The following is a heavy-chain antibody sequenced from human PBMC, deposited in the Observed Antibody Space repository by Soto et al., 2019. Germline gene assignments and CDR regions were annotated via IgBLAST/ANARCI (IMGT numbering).Heavy chain of an antibody. Sequence: EVKLLESGGGLAQPGGSLRLSCVGSGFTFDSYAISWVRQAPGERLQWIAAISGSADGTDYGHSVRGRFTISRDNAKKTVHLQRDSLRFEDTAVYFWAKDTAGGYSFWSGYYSDVLDVLGQGTLVTVS. CDR3: AKDTAGGYSFWSGYYSDVLDV. CDR2: ISGSADGT. J-gene: IGHJ3*01. CDR1: GFTFDSYA. D-gene: IGHD3-3*01. V-gene: IGHV3-23*01.